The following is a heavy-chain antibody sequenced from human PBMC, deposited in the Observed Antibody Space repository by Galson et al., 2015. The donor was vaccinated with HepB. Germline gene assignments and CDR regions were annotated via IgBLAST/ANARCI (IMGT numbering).Heavy chain of an antibody. J-gene: IGHJ6*02. D-gene: IGHD3-9*01. V-gene: IGHV1-58*02. CDR1: GFTFTSSA. Sequence: SVKVSCKASGFTFTSSAMQWVRQARGQRLEWIGWIVVGSGNTNYAQKFQERVTITRDMSTSTAYMELSSLRSEDTAVYYCAADPYYDIFPRYGMDVWGQGTTVTVSS. CDR2: IVVGSGNT. CDR3: AADPYYDIFPRYGMDV.